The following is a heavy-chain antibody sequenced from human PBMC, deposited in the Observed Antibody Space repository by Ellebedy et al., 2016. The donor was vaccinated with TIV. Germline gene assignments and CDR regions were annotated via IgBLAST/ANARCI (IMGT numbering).Heavy chain of an antibody. CDR3: ARRGRTATPRD. V-gene: IGHV4-34*01. Sequence: SETLSLTXAVYGGTFSGYYWSWIRQPPGKGLEWIGEINHSGSTNYNPSLKSRVTISVDTSKNQFSLKLSSVTAADTAVYYCARRGRTATPRDWGQGTLVTVSS. J-gene: IGHJ4*02. CDR1: GGTFSGYY. CDR2: INHSGST. D-gene: IGHD1-14*01.